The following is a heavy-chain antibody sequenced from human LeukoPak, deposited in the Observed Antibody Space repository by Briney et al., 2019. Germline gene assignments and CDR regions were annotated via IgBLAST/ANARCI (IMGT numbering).Heavy chain of an antibody. D-gene: IGHD3-10*01. CDR2: ISYDGSNK. V-gene: IGHV3-30*18. CDR3: AKDLDYYGSGSYSGLVDY. CDR1: GFTFSSYG. J-gene: IGHJ4*02. Sequence: SGGSLRLSCAASGFTFSSYGMHWVRQAPGKGLEWVAVISYDGSNKYYADSVKGRFTISRDNSKNTLYLQMNSLRAEDTAVYYCAKDLDYYGSGSYSGLVDYWGQGTLVTVSS.